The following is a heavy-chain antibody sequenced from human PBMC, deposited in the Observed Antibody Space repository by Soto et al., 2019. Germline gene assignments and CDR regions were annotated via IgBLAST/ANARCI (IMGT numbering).Heavy chain of an antibody. CDR1: GYSFTSYG. CDR2: IYPGDSDT. J-gene: IGHJ6*02. Sequence: PGESLKISCKGSGYSFTSYGIGGVRQMPGEGLEWMGIIYPGDSDTRYSPSFQGQVTISADKSINSVYLQWSSLKASDTATYYCARLGFNYDFLSGYYNVHHQYRLAVWGQGTTVTVSS. V-gene: IGHV5-51*01. CDR3: ARLGFNYDFLSGYYNVHHQYRLAV. D-gene: IGHD3-3*01.